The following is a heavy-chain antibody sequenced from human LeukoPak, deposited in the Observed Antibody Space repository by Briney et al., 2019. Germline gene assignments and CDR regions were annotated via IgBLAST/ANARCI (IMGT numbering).Heavy chain of an antibody. V-gene: IGHV4-4*07. D-gene: IGHD4-17*01. CDR3: ARVGGTVTTGGNY. CDR1: GGSISSYY. Sequence: PSETLSLTCTVSGGSISSYYWSWIRQPAGKGLERIGSIYHSGSTYYNPSLKSRVTISVDTSKNQFSLKLSSVTAADTAVYYCARVGGTVTTGGNYWGQGTLVTVSS. CDR2: IYHSGST. J-gene: IGHJ4*02.